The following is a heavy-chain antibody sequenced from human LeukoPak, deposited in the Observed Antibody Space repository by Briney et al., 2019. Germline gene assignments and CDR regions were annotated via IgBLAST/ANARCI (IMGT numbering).Heavy chain of an antibody. V-gene: IGHV3-30*02. CDR3: AREKVVVAATYFDY. CDR1: GFTFSSYG. CDR2: IRYDGSNK. Sequence: PGGSLRLSCAASGFTFSSYGMHWVRQAPGKGLEWVAFIRYDGSNKYYADSVKGRFTISRDNAKNSLYLQMNSLRAEDTAVYYCAREKVVVAATYFDYWGQGTLVTVSS. D-gene: IGHD2-15*01. J-gene: IGHJ4*02.